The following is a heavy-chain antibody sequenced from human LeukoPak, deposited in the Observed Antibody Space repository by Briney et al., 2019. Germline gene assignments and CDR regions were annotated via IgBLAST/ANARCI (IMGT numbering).Heavy chain of an antibody. CDR1: GFTFSGYS. D-gene: IGHD3-10*01. CDR3: ARGEYYFDY. CDR2: IKQDGSEK. V-gene: IGHV3-7*02. Sequence: GGSLRLSCAASGFTFSGYSMSWVRQAPGKGLEWVANIKQDGSEKYYVDSVKGRFTISRDNAKNSLYPRMNNLRAEDTAVYYCARGEYYFDYWGQGTLVTVSS. J-gene: IGHJ4*02.